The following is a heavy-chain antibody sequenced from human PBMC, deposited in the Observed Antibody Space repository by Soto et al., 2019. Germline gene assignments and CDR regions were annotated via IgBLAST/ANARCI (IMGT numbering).Heavy chain of an antibody. Sequence: TLSLTCTVSGGSISNYYRTLIRQPPGKALEWLALIDWDDDKYYSTSLKTRLTISKDTSKNQVVLTMTNMDPVDTATYYCARIYRSSGWVSDNCFDPWGQGTLVTSPQ. D-gene: IGHD6-19*01. V-gene: IGHV2-70*01. CDR3: ARIYRSSGWVSDNCFDP. CDR2: IDWDDDK. CDR1: GGSISNYY. J-gene: IGHJ5*02.